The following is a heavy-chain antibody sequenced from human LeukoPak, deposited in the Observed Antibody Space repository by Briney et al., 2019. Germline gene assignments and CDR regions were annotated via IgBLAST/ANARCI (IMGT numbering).Heavy chain of an antibody. J-gene: IGHJ4*02. CDR3: AKDRWEPLVIVSPHFDY. D-gene: IGHD3-16*02. CDR2: ISGSGGST. Sequence: GGSLRLSCAASGFTFSSYAMSWVRQAPGKGLEWVSAISGSGGSTYYADSVKGRFTISRDNSKNTLYLQMNSLRAEDTAVYYCAKDRWEPLVIVSPHFDYWGQGTLVTVSS. V-gene: IGHV3-23*01. CDR1: GFTFSSYA.